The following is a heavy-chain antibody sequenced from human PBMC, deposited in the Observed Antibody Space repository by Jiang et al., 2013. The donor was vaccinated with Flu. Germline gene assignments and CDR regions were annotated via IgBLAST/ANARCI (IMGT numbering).Heavy chain of an antibody. CDR2: INPSGGST. J-gene: IGHJ3*02. Sequence: GAEVKKPGASVKVSCKASGYTFTSYYMHWVRQAPGQGLEWMGIINPSGGSTSYAQKFQGRVTMTRDTSTSTVYMELSSLRSEDTAVYYCATERMPSGYSSGWYRVGAFDIWGQGTMVTVSS. CDR3: ATERMPSGYSSGWYRVGAFDI. V-gene: IGHV1-46*01. D-gene: IGHD6-19*01. CDR1: GYTFTSYY.